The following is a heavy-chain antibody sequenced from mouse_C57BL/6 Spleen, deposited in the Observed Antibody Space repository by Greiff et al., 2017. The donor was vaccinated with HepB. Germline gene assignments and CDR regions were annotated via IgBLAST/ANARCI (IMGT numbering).Heavy chain of an antibody. Sequence: VQLQESGAELVRPGTSVKVSCKASGYAFTNYLIEWVKQRPGQGLEWIGVINPGSGGTNYNEKFKGKATLTADKSSSTAYMQLSSLTSEDSAVYFCASNDYGAYWGQGTLVTVSA. J-gene: IGHJ3*01. CDR2: INPGSGGT. D-gene: IGHD2-4*01. CDR1: GYAFTNYL. CDR3: ASNDYGAY. V-gene: IGHV1-54*01.